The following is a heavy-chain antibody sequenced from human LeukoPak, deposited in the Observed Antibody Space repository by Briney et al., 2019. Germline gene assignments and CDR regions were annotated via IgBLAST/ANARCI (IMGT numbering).Heavy chain of an antibody. D-gene: IGHD4-17*01. V-gene: IGHV3-11*01. Sequence: GGSLRLSCGASGFTFSDYYMSWIRQAPRKGLEWVSSISSSGSVIYYADSVKGRFTISRDNAKNSLYVEMNNLRADDTAVYYCARDGDYVDYWGQGTLVTVSS. CDR1: GFTFSDYY. J-gene: IGHJ4*02. CDR3: ARDGDYVDY. CDR2: ISSSGSVI.